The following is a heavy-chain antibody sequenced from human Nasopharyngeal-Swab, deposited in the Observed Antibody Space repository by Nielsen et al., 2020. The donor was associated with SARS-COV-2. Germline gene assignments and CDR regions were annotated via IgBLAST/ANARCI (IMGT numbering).Heavy chain of an antibody. CDR1: GFTFSDYY. J-gene: IGHJ4*02. D-gene: IGHD1-26*01. CDR3: ARDIGVGATPQDY. V-gene: IGHV3-33*08. Sequence: GESLKISCAASGFTFSDYYMSWIRQAPGKGLEWVAVIWYDGSNKYYADSVKGRFTISRDNSKNTLYLQMNSLRAEDTAVYYCARDIGVGATPQDYWGQGTLVTVSS. CDR2: IWYDGSNK.